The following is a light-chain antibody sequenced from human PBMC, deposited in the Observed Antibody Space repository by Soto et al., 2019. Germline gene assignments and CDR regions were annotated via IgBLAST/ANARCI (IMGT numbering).Light chain of an antibody. V-gene: IGLV2-14*01. J-gene: IGLJ3*02. Sequence: QSALTQPASVSGSAGQSITISCSGTMRDVGAYNLVSWYQQHPGTAPKLIIYEVRNRPSGISSRFSGSRSGNTASLTISGLQPEDEGDYHCSAYTARSTLVFGGGTQLTVL. CDR3: SAYTARSTLV. CDR2: EVR. CDR1: MRDVGAYNL.